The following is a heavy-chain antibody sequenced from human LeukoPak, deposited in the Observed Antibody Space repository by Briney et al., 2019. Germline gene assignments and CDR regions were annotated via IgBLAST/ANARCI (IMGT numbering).Heavy chain of an antibody. CDR1: GGSFRGYY. D-gene: IGHD6-19*01. Sequence: SETLSLTFAVYGGSFRGYYWSWIRQPPGKGLEWIGEINHSGSTNYNPSLNSRVTISVDPCKNQFSLKLSSVTGADTAVYYCERGLGSAIVNHFDYWGQGNLVTVSS. CDR2: INHSGST. V-gene: IGHV4-34*01. CDR3: ERGLGSAIVNHFDY. J-gene: IGHJ4*02.